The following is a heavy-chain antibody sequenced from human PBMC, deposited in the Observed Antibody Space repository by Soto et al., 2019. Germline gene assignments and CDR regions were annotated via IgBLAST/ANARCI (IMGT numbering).Heavy chain of an antibody. V-gene: IGHV4-34*01. CDR3: ERGYGRNFDY. J-gene: IGHJ4*02. CDR2: INHSGST. CDR1: GGSFSGYY. Sequence: QVQLQQWGAGLLKPSETLSLTCAVYGGSFSGYYWSWIRQPPGKGLEWIGEINHSGSTNYNPSLTSRVTISVDTSKNQFSLKLSSVTAADTAVYYCERGYGRNFDYWGQGTLVTVSS. D-gene: IGHD3-10*01.